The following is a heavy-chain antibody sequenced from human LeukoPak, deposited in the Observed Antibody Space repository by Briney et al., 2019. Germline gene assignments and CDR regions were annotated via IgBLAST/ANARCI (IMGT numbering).Heavy chain of an antibody. Sequence: ASVKVSCKASGYTFTSYYMHWVRQSPGQGLEWMGIINPSGGSTSYAQKFQGSVTMPRDTCTSTVYMELSSLRSEDAAVYYCAREQSKAPDYWGQGTLVTVSS. J-gene: IGHJ4*02. D-gene: IGHD4-11*01. CDR1: GYTFTSYY. V-gene: IGHV1-46*01. CDR2: INPSGGST. CDR3: AREQSKAPDY.